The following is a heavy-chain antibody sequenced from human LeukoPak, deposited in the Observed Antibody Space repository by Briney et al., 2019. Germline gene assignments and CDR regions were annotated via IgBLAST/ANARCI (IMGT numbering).Heavy chain of an antibody. CDR1: GGSIGSYY. Sequence: SETLSLTCTVSGGSIGSYYWSWIRQPPGKGLEWIGSIYYSGSTYYNPSLKSRVTISVDTSKNQFSLKLSSVTAADTAVYYCARDSSGWDHWFDPWGQGTLVTVSS. CDR2: IYYSGST. J-gene: IGHJ5*02. V-gene: IGHV4-59*05. D-gene: IGHD6-19*01. CDR3: ARDSSGWDHWFDP.